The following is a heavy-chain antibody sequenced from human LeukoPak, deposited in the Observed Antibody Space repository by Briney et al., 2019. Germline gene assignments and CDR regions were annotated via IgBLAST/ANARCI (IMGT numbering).Heavy chain of an antibody. D-gene: IGHD6-19*01. V-gene: IGHV1-69*13. CDR3: ARVARGGVAAHYFDY. J-gene: IGHJ4*02. CDR2: IIPIFGTA. Sequence: ASVKVSCKASGYTFTSYAMHWVRQAPGQGLEWMGGIIPIFGTANYAQKFQGRVTITADESTSTAYMELSSLRSEDTAVYYCARVARGGVAAHYFDYWGQGTLVTVSS. CDR1: GYTFTSYA.